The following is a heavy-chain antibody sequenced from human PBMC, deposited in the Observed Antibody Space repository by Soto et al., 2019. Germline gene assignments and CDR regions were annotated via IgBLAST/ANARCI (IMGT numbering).Heavy chain of an antibody. CDR1: GGTSRDYC. CDR3: AKYWGYSYGYTDYYYYGMDV. CDR2: ILYDGSNK. J-gene: IGHJ6*02. V-gene: IGHV3-30*18. Sequence: GRSQRLSWTASGGTSRDYCMRCVRKATGKGLEWVAVILYDGSNKYYADSVKGRFTISRDNSKNTLYLQMNSLRAEDTAVYYCAKYWGYSYGYTDYYYYGMDVWGQGTTVTVSS. D-gene: IGHD5-18*01.